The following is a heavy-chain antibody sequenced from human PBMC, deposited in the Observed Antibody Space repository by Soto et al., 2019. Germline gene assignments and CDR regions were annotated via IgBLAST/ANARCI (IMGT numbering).Heavy chain of an antibody. J-gene: IGHJ4*02. CDR1: GFMFSNHG. D-gene: IGHD1-1*01. CDR2: IWSDGNNR. Sequence: QVQLVESGGGVVQPGRSLRLSCAASGFMFSNHGMHWVRQAPGKGLEWVAVIWSDGNNRYYADSVKGRFTISRDNSKNTLYLQRNSLRDEDTAVYYCVRGDNWNDEASDYWGQGTLVTVSS. CDR3: VRGDNWNDEASDY. V-gene: IGHV3-33*01.